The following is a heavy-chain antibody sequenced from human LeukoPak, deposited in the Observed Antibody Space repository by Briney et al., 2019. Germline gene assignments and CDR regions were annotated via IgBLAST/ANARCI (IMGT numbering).Heavy chain of an antibody. J-gene: IGHJ4*02. CDR2: ISYDGGNK. D-gene: IGHD3-10*01. CDR3: ARNRRWAGESWGLPDY. CDR1: GFTFSSYA. V-gene: IGHV3-30-3*01. Sequence: PGGSLRLSCAASGFTFSSYAMHWVRQAPGKGLEWVAVISYDGGNKYYADSVKGRCTISRDNSKNTLYLQMNSLRAEDTAVYYCARNRRWAGESWGLPDYWGQGTLVTVSS.